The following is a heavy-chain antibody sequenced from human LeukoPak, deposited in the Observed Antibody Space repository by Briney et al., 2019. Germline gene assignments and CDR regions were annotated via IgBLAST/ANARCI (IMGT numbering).Heavy chain of an antibody. CDR3: AELGITMIGGV. J-gene: IGHJ6*04. D-gene: IGHD3-10*02. CDR1: GFTFSSYA. V-gene: IGHV3-7*01. Sequence: PGGSLRLSCAASGFTFSSYAMSWVRQAPGKGLEWVASINPDTSEIHYVDAVRGRFTISRDNAKNSLYLQMNSLRAEDTAVYYCAELGITMIGGVWGKGTTVTISS. CDR2: INPDTSEI.